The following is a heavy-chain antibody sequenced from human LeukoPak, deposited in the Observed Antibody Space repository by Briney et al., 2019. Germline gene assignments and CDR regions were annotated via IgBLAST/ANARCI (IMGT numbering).Heavy chain of an antibody. V-gene: IGHV1-46*01. CDR2: INPSGGST. CDR3: YGSGYDAFDI. CDR1: AYTFTGYY. D-gene: IGHD3-10*01. Sequence: VASVKVSCKASAYTFTGYYMHWVRQAPGQGLEWMGIINPSGGSTSYAQKFQGRVTMTRDMSTSTVYMELSSLRSEDTAVYYCYGSGYDAFDIWGQGTMVTVSS. J-gene: IGHJ3*02.